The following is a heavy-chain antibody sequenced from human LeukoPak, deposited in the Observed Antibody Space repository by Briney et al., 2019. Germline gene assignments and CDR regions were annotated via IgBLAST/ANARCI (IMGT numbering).Heavy chain of an antibody. CDR2: ISAYNGNT. V-gene: IGHV1-18*01. Sequence: ASVKVSCKASGYTFTSYGISWVRQAPGQGLEWMGWISAYNGNTNYAQKLQGRVTMTTDTSTSTAYMELWSLRSDDTAVYYCARVKGARWYYDFWSGPLDFDYWGQGTLVTVSS. D-gene: IGHD3-3*01. CDR1: GYTFTSYG. J-gene: IGHJ4*02. CDR3: ARVKGARWYYDFWSGPLDFDY.